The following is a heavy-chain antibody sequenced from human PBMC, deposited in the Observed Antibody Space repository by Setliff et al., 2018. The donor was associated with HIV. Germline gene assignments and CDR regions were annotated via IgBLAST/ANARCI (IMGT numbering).Heavy chain of an antibody. J-gene: IGHJ4*02. Sequence: GGSLRLSCSASGFTFSSYAMHWVRQAPGKGLEYVSAISSNGGSTYYADSVKGRFTISRDNSKNTLYLQMSSLRAEDTAVYFCARDTGQLVYYFDSWGQGTLVTVSS. CDR3: ARDTGQLVYYFDS. CDR1: GFTFSSYA. V-gene: IGHV3-64D*09. CDR2: ISSNGGST. D-gene: IGHD6-6*01.